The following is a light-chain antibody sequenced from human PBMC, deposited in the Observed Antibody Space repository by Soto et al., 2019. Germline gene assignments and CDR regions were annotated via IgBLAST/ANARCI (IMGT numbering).Light chain of an antibody. J-gene: IGLJ2*01. CDR2: EVS. Sequence: QSALTQPASVSGSPGQSITISCTGTSSDVGGYNYVSWYQQHPGNAPKLMIYEVSNRPSGASHRFSGSNSGNTASLTISGHQAEDEADYYCSSYTSSSTRVFGGGTKLTVL. CDR3: SSYTSSSTRV. V-gene: IGLV2-14*01. CDR1: SSDVGGYNY.